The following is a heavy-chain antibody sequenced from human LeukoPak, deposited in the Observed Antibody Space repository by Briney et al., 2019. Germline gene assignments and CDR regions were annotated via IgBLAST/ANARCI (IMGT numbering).Heavy chain of an antibody. D-gene: IGHD2-15*01. J-gene: IGHJ4*02. CDR1: GLTFSSYS. Sequence: PGGSLRLSCAASGLTFSSYSMNWVRQAPGKGLEGVSYISSSSSTIYYADSVKGRFTISRDNAKNSLYLQMNSLRAEDTAVYYCARLVAATGASPGDYWGQGTLVTVSS. CDR3: ARLVAATGASPGDY. CDR2: ISSSSSTI. V-gene: IGHV3-48*04.